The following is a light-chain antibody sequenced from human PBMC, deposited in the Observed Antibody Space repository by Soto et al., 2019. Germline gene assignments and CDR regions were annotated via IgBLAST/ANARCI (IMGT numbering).Light chain of an antibody. J-gene: IGKJ3*01. CDR3: QKYNSAPRT. V-gene: IGKV1-27*01. Sequence: DIQTTQSPSSLSASVGDRVTITCRASQGISNYLAWYQQKPGKVPKLLIYAASTLQSGVPSRFSGSGSGTDFTLTISSLQPEDVAADYCQKYNSAPRTFGPGTKVDIK. CDR1: QGISNY. CDR2: AAS.